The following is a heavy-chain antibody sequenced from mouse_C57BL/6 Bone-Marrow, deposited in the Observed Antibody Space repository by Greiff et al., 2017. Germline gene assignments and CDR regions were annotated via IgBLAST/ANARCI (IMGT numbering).Heavy chain of an antibody. D-gene: IGHD2-4*01. J-gene: IGHJ3*01. CDR1: GFTFSSYG. Sequence: EVKVVESGGDLVKPGGSLKLSCAASGFTFSSYGMSWVRQTPDKRLEWVATISSGGSYTYYPDSVKGRFTISRDNAKNTLYLQMSSLTSEDTAMYYCARLSLITPWFAYWGQGTLVTVSA. V-gene: IGHV5-6*01. CDR2: ISSGGSYT. CDR3: ARLSLITPWFAY.